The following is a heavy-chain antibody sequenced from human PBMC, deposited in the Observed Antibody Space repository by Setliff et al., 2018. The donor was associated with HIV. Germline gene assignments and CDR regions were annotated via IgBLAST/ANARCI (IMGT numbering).Heavy chain of an antibody. CDR2: IFYGGNP. CDR3: ARGSYRGSGYFVRYFDS. CDR1: GASIITDPHY. D-gene: IGHD3-3*01. J-gene: IGHJ4*02. Sequence: SETLSLTCSVSGASIITDPHYWGWIRQSPGKGLEWIGNIFYGGNPHYSPSLKSRVTISMDTSRNQFSLKLTSMTAADTAVYYCARGSYRGSGYFVRYFDSWAQGMLVTVSS. V-gene: IGHV4-39*01.